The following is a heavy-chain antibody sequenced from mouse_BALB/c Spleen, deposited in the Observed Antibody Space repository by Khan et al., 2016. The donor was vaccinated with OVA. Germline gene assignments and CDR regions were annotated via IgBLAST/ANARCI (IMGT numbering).Heavy chain of an antibody. D-gene: IGHD1-1*02. CDR2: IWGGGST. J-gene: IGHJ4*01. V-gene: IGHV2-6-5*01. Sequence: QVQLKQSGPGLVAPSQSLSITCTVSGFSLTDYGVSWIRQPPGKGLEWLGVIWGGGSTYYNSALKSRLSISKDNSKSQVFLKMSSLQTDDTAMYYCDYGVWPYYYALDYWGQGTSVTVSS. CDR1: GFSLTDYG. CDR3: DYGVWPYYYALDY.